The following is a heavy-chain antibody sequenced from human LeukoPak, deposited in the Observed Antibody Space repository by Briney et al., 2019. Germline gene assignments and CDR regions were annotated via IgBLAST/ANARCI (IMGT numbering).Heavy chain of an antibody. CDR1: GSTFSSFA. D-gene: IGHD2-15*01. J-gene: IGHJ6*02. CDR2: ISGNGDTT. CDR3: AKPYCSGGSCYSAYYYYGMDV. V-gene: IGHV3-23*01. Sequence: GGSLRLSCAASGSTFSSFAMTWVRQAPGKGLEWVSAISGNGDTTYYADSVKGRFTISRDNSKNTLYLQMNSLRAEDTAVYYCAKPYCSGGSCYSAYYYYGMDVWGQGTTVTVSS.